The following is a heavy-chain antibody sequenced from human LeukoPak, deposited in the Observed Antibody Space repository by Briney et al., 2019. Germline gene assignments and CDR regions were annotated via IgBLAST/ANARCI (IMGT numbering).Heavy chain of an antibody. Sequence: ASVKVSCKASGYTFTSYAMNWVRQAPGQGLEWTGWINTNTGNPTYAQGFTGRFVFSLDTSVSTAYLQISSLRAEDTAVYYCARPPTPYYYDSSTYPDDAFDIWGQGTMVSVSS. CDR2: INTNTGNP. J-gene: IGHJ3*02. V-gene: IGHV7-4-1*02. CDR3: ARPPTPYYYDSSTYPDDAFDI. D-gene: IGHD3-22*01. CDR1: GYTFTSYA.